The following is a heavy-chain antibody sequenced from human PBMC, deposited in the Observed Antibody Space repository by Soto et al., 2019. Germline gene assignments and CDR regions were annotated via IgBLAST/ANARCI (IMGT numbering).Heavy chain of an antibody. CDR1: GGSITNYY. J-gene: IGHJ4*02. CDR3: AIYCSSTRCYGKWDS. CDR2: VYYSGTT. D-gene: IGHD2-2*01. V-gene: IGHV4-59*03. Sequence: PSETLSLTCTVSGGSITNYYWRWIRQPPGKGLEWSGYVYYSGTTNYNPSLKSRVTISVDTSKNQFSLKLTSVTAADTAVYYCAIYCSSTRCYGKWDSWGQGTLVTVSS.